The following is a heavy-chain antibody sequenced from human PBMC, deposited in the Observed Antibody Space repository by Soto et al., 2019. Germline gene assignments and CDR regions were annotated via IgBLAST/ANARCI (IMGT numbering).Heavy chain of an antibody. V-gene: IGHV3-23*01. Sequence: EVQLLESGGGLVQPGGSLRLSCAASGFTFSSYAMSWVRQAPGKGLEWVSAISGSGGSTYYADSVKGRFTISRDNSKNSLYLQMNSLRAEDTALYYCARYSYGFEVGRSFDYWGQGTLVTVSS. CDR3: ARYSYGFEVGRSFDY. CDR2: ISGSGGST. CDR1: GFTFSSYA. D-gene: IGHD5-18*01. J-gene: IGHJ4*02.